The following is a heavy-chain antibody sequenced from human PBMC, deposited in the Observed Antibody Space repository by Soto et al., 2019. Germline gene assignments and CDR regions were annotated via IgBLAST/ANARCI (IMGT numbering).Heavy chain of an antibody. CDR2: INPNSGGT. V-gene: IGHV1-2*04. CDR3: ARGYCSGGSGYDQFYYYYYMDV. J-gene: IGHJ6*03. CDR1: GYTFTGYY. D-gene: IGHD2-15*01. Sequence: ASVKVSCKASGYTFTGYYMHWVRQAPGQGLEWMGWINPNSGGTNYAQKFQGWVTMTRDTSISTAYMELSRLRSDDTAVYYSARGYCSGGSGYDQFYYYYYMDVWGKGTTVTVSS.